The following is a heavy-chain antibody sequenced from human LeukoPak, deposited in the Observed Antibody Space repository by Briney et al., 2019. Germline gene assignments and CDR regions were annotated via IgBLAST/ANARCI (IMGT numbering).Heavy chain of an antibody. D-gene: IGHD1-26*01. CDR2: ISAYNGNT. CDR3: ARDLGGIVGATKEVFDY. J-gene: IGHJ4*02. V-gene: IGHV1-18*01. Sequence: ASVKVSCKASGGTFSSYAISWVRQAPGQGLEWMGWISAYNGNTNYAQKLQGRVTMTTDTSTSTAYMELRSLRSDDTAVYYCARDLGGIVGATKEVFDYWGQGTLVTVSS. CDR1: GGTFSSYA.